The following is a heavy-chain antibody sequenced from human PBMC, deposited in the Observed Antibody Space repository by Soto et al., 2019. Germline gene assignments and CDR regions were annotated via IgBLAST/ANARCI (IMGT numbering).Heavy chain of an antibody. D-gene: IGHD4-17*01. V-gene: IGHV1-69*02. CDR2: IIPILDVA. CDR3: ATLDVMPTGTRGGDD. CDR1: GGTFTNYT. Sequence: VQLVQSGAEVKKPGSSVKVSCKSSGGTFTNYTITWVRQAPGQGLEWMGRIIPILDVANYAQKFQGRVTIAADRSTSTAYMEMRSLRSEDTAGYYGATLDVMPTGTRGGDDWGQGTVVTVSS. J-gene: IGHJ4*02.